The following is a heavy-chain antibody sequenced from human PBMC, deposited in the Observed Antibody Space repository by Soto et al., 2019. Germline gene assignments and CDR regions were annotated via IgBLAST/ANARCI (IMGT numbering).Heavy chain of an antibody. D-gene: IGHD3-10*01. Sequence: EVQLVESGGGLVQPGGSLRLSCAASGFTFSLYSMSWVRQAPGKGLEWVSYISRSSTGIHYADSVKGRFTIARDDATNSMHPQMNSLRDGDTAVYYCARAVTWGLDVWGQGNTVSISS. CDR2: ISRSSTGI. J-gene: IGHJ6*02. CDR3: ARAVTWGLDV. V-gene: IGHV3-48*02. CDR1: GFTFSLYS.